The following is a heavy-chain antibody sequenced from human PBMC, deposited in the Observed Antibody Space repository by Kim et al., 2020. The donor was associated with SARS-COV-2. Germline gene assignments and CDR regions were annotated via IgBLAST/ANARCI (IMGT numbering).Heavy chain of an antibody. V-gene: IGHV3-23*01. Sequence: NTYTPDPVKARLTISRDNSRNHLFLQMNSLRADDAAVYYCADMTGTTDLWGQGTLVTVSS. D-gene: IGHD1-1*01. J-gene: IGHJ5*02. CDR3: ADMTGTTDL. CDR2: NT.